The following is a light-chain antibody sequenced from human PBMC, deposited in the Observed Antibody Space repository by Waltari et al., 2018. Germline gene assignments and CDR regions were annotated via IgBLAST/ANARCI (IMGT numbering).Light chain of an antibody. J-gene: IGKJ1*01. Sequence: EIVLTQSPGTLSLSPGERATLSFRASQSVSRTLAWYQQKPGQAPRLHIYVASSRATGIPDRFSGSGSGTCFSLTISRLEREDFAVYYCQKYGTLPATFGQGTRVEIK. CDR3: QKYGTLPAT. CDR2: VAS. CDR1: QSVSRT. V-gene: IGKV3-20*01.